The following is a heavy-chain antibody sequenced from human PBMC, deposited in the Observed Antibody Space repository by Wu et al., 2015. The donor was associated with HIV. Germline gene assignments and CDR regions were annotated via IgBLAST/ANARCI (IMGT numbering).Heavy chain of an antibody. V-gene: IGHV1-18*01. CDR3: ARASRDYYDTRGWDH. Sequence: QVQLVQSGAEVKKPGASMKLSCKVYGYTFSTYGISWMRQAPGQGLEWMGWISAYSGNTDNAQNLQGRVTMTTDTSTSTAYLQLRSLRSDDTALYYCARASRDYYDTRGWDHWGQGTLVTVSS. CDR2: ISAYSGNT. J-gene: IGHJ4*02. D-gene: IGHD3-22*01. CDR1: GYTFSTYG.